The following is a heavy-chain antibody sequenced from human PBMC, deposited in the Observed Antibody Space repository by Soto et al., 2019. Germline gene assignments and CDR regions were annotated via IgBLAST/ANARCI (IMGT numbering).Heavy chain of an antibody. J-gene: IGHJ4*02. CDR1: GFTFSSYA. CDR2: ISGSGGST. D-gene: IGHD6-13*01. Sequence: GGSLRLSCAASGFTFSSYAMSWVRQAPGKGLEWVSAISGSGGSTYYADSVKGRFTISRDNSKNTLYLQMNSLRAEDTAVYYCAKDIGGVYSSRWLYWGQGTLVTVSS. V-gene: IGHV3-23*01. CDR3: AKDIGGVYSSRWLY.